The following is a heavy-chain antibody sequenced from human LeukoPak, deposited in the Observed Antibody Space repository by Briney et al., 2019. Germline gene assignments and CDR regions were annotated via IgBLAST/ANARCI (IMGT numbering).Heavy chain of an antibody. CDR2: MNPDSGNT. J-gene: IGHJ4*02. Sequence: ASVKVSCKASGYTFSSYDINWVRQAPGQGLEWMGYMNPDSGNTGYAQNFQGRVTMTVNTSITTAYMELSSLRPEDTAVYYCARELRRDKYWGQGTLVTVSS. V-gene: IGHV1-8*01. D-gene: IGHD1-1*01. CDR3: ARELRRDKY. CDR1: GYTFSSYD.